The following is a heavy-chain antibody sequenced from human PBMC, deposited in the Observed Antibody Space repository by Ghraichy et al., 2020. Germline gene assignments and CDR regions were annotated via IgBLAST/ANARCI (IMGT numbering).Heavy chain of an antibody. V-gene: IGHV4-59*01. J-gene: IGHJ5*02. CDR3: ARICGGACSGFDH. Sequence: SETLSLTCTVSAASMSDYYWSWIRQPPGKGPEWIAYVYHTGTTSFNPSLKSRVTISIDTSTKKVSLKVASVTAADTAVYYCARICGGACSGFDHWGNGTLVTVSS. CDR1: AASMSDYY. CDR2: VYHTGTT. D-gene: IGHD2-21*02.